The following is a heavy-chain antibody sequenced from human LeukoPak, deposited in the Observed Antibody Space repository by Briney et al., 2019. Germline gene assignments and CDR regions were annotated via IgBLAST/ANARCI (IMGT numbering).Heavy chain of an antibody. J-gene: IGHJ4*02. V-gene: IGHV3-23*01. CDR2: ISGSGGST. D-gene: IGHD1-26*01. CDR1: GFTFSSYA. CDR3: ARGSVGAAGLDHFDY. Sequence: GGSLRLSCAASGFTFSSYAMSWVRQAPGKGLEWVSAISGSGGSTYYADSVKGRFTISRDSSKNTLYLQMNSLRAEDTAVYYCARGSVGAAGLDHFDYWGQGTLVTVSS.